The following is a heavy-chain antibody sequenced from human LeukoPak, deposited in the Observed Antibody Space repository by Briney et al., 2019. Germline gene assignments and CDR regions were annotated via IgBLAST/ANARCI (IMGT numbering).Heavy chain of an antibody. D-gene: IGHD3-10*01. Sequence: GSLRLSCAASGFTFSSHWMHWVRQAPGKGLEWVAVIWYDGSNKYYADSVKGRFTISRDNSKNTLYLQMNSLRAEDTAVYYCARDYTRITMVRGVLDYWGQGTLVTVSS. CDR2: IWYDGSNK. V-gene: IGHV3-33*08. J-gene: IGHJ4*02. CDR1: GFTFSSHW. CDR3: ARDYTRITMVRGVLDY.